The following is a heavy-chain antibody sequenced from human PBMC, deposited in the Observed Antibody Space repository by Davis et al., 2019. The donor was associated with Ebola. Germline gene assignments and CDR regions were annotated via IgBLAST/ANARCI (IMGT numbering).Heavy chain of an antibody. J-gene: IGHJ4*02. D-gene: IGHD5-12*01. CDR1: GGSISSGDYY. CDR3: ARVGGYDFGLDY. CDR2: IYYSGST. V-gene: IGHV4-61*08. Sequence: SETLSLTCTVSGGSISSGDYYCSSIRQPPGKGLEWIGYIYYSGSTNYNPSLKSRVTISVDTSKNQFSLKLSSVTAADTAVYYCARVGGYDFGLDYWGQGTLVTVSS.